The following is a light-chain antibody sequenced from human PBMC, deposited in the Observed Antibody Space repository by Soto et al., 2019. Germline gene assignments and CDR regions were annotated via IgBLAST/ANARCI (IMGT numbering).Light chain of an antibody. J-gene: IGKJ1*01. CDR2: DAS. CDR1: QSLNTR. CDR3: QQYNSYWT. V-gene: IGKV1-5*01. Sequence: DIQLTQSPSTLSASVGDRVTLTCRASQSLNTRLAWYQQRPGKAPKLLIYDASTLESGVPSRFGGSGSGTEFTLTISSLQPDDFATYYCQQYNSYWTFGQGTKVDIK.